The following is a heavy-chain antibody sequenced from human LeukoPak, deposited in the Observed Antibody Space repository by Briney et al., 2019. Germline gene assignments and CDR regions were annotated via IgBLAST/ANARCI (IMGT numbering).Heavy chain of an antibody. V-gene: IGHV4-39*01. CDR3: ARHPGYSYGFFDY. CDR2: IYYSGST. D-gene: IGHD5-18*01. CDR1: GGSISSSSYY. J-gene: IGHJ4*02. Sequence: SETLSLTCTVSGGSISSSSYYWGWIRQPPGKGLEWIGSIYYSGSTYYNPSLKSRVTISVDTSKNQSSLKLSSVTAADTAVYYCARHPGYSYGFFDYWGQGTLVTVSS.